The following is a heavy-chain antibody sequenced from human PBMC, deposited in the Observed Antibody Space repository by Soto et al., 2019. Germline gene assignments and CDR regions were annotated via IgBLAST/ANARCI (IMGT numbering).Heavy chain of an antibody. CDR2: IHYSGST. Sequence: SETLSLTCTVSGDSISITSYYWGWVRQPPGKGLEWIGSIHYSGSTHYNPSLQSRVAISGDASKKQFSLKLRSVTAADTAVYYCASTKDETLYFDYWGQGTLVTVSS. CDR1: GDSISITSYY. D-gene: IGHD2-15*01. CDR3: ASTKDETLYFDY. J-gene: IGHJ4*02. V-gene: IGHV4-39*01.